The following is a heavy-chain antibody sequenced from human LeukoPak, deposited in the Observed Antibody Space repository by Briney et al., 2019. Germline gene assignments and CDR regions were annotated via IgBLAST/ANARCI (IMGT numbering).Heavy chain of an antibody. V-gene: IGHV1-69*04. D-gene: IGHD3-22*01. Sequence: SVKVSCKASGGTFSSYAISWVRQAPGQGLEWMGRIIPILGIVNYAQKFQGRVTITADKSTSTAYMELSSLRSEDTAVYYCARDRYIEAKQSPPPKYYYDSSGEGHYFDYWGRGTLVTVSS. CDR2: IIPILGIV. CDR1: GGTFSSYA. CDR3: ARDRYIEAKQSPPPKYYYDSSGEGHYFDY. J-gene: IGHJ4*02.